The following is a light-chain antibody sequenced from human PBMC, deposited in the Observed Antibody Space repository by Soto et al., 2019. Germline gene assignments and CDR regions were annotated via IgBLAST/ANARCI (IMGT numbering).Light chain of an antibody. CDR3: QQYGSSPTWT. CDR2: GAS. J-gene: IGKJ1*01. CDR1: LSMSTR. Sequence: EIVMTQSPATLSVSPGERASLSCRASLSMSTRLSWYQKKPGQAPRHLIYGASTRATGIPARFGGSGSETDFTLTISRLEPQDFAVYYCQQYGSSPTWTFGQGTKVDIK. V-gene: IGKV3D-15*02.